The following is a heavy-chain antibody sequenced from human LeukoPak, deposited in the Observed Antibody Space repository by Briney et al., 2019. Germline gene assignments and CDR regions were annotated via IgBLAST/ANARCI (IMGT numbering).Heavy chain of an antibody. Sequence: QTGGSLRLSCAASGFTFNSYWMSWVRQAPGKELEWVANIKQDGSEKYYVDSVKGRFTISRDNAKNSLYLQMNSLRAEDTAVYYCARDDPTLFWSGSPFYWGQGTLVTVSS. J-gene: IGHJ4*02. CDR2: IKQDGSEK. CDR1: GFTFNSYW. V-gene: IGHV3-7*01. D-gene: IGHD3-3*01. CDR3: ARDDPTLFWSGSPFY.